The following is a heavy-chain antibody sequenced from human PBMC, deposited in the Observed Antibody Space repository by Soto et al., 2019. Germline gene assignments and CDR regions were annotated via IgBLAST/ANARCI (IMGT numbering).Heavy chain of an antibody. CDR1: GFTFSSYG. D-gene: IGHD7-27*01. CDR2: ISYDGSNK. V-gene: IGHV3-30*18. CDR3: AKDLLGPGRAYGMDV. Sequence: QVQLVESGGGVVQPGRSLRLSCAASGFTFSSYGMHWVRQAPGKGLEWVAVISYDGSNKYYAASVKGRFTISIDNSKNTLYLQMNSLRAEDTAVYYCAKDLLGPGRAYGMDVWGQGTTVTVSS. J-gene: IGHJ6*02.